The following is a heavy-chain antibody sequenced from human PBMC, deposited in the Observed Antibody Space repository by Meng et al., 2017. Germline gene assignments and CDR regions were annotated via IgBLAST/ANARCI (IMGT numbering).Heavy chain of an antibody. CDR2: IIPIFGTA. CDR1: GGTFSSYA. D-gene: IGHD1-26*01. Sequence: QGQLVQAGAWVKKPGSSGKVSCKASGGTFSSYAISWVRQAPGQGLEWMGGIIPIFGTANYAQKFQGKVTITADKSTSTAYMELSSLRSEDTAVYYCARDGVGATEGYFDYWGQGTLVTVSS. CDR3: ARDGVGATEGYFDY. J-gene: IGHJ4*02. V-gene: IGHV1-69*06.